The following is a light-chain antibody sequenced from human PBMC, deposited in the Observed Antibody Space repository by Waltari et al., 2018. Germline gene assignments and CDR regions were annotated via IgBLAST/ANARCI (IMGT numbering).Light chain of an antibody. Sequence: QPALTQPASVSGSPGQSITISCTGTSSDDGGYNSAPWYQQHPGKAPKLMIYDVSMRPSGVSNRFSGSKSGNTASLTISGLQAEDEADYYCCSYAGSSTWVFGGGTKLTVL. V-gene: IGLV2-23*02. J-gene: IGLJ3*02. CDR2: DVS. CDR1: SSDDGGYNS. CDR3: CSYAGSSTWV.